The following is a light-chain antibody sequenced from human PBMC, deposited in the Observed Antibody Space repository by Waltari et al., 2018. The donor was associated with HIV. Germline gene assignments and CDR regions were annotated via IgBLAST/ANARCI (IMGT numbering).Light chain of an antibody. Sequence: SSELAQDPAVSVALGQTVRITCQGDSVSSYYASWYQQKPGQAPVLVIYGENNRPSGIPDRFSGSRSGNTASLTIAGAQAEDEADYYCNSRDDSGHWFFGGGTKVTVL. CDR3: NSRDDSGHWF. CDR2: GEN. J-gene: IGLJ3*02. CDR1: SVSSYY. V-gene: IGLV3-19*01.